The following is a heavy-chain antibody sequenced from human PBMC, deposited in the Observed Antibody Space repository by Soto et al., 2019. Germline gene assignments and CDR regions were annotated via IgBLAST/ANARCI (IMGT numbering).Heavy chain of an antibody. Sequence: EVQLVESGGGLVKPGGSLRLSCAASGFTFSSYWMHWVRQATGKGLEWISRINSDGSTTSYADSVRGRFTISRDNAKNTLYLQMNSLRAEDTAVYYCARVDYGDYWFDPWGQGTLVTVSS. CDR3: ARVDYGDYWFDP. CDR1: GFTFSSYW. V-gene: IGHV3-74*01. J-gene: IGHJ5*02. CDR2: INSDGSTT. D-gene: IGHD4-17*01.